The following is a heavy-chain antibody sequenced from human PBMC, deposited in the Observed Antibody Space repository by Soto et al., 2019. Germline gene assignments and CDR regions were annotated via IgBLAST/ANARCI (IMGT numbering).Heavy chain of an antibody. CDR1: GSSISGFY. J-gene: IGHJ5*02. CDR3: VRDGTKTLRDWFDP. Sequence: QVQLQESGPGLVKPSETLSLTCAVSGSSISGFYWSWIRTSAGQGLEWIGRIYATGTTDYNPSLKSRVMMSVDTSKKQLSLKLRSVNAADTAVYYCVRDGTKTLRDWFDPWGQGISVTVSS. V-gene: IGHV4-4*07. D-gene: IGHD1-1*01. CDR2: IYATGTT.